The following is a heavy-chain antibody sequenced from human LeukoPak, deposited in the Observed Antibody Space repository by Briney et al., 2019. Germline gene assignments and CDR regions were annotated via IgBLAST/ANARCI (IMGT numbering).Heavy chain of an antibody. D-gene: IGHD2-21*02. V-gene: IGHV4-59*12. J-gene: IGHJ4*02. CDR3: ARDGGDRDYFDY. Sequence: SETLSLTCTVSGGSISSYYWSWIRQPPGKGLEWIGYIYYSGSTNYNPSLKSRVTISVDTSKNQFSLKLSSVTAADTAVYYCARDGGDRDYFDYWGQGTLVTVSS. CDR2: IYYSGST. CDR1: GGSISSYY.